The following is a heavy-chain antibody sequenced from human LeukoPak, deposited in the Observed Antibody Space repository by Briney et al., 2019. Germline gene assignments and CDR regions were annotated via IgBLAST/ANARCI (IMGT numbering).Heavy chain of an antibody. CDR3: ARGRETYYYDSSGYYRSDWYFDL. CDR1: GGSISSGGYY. J-gene: IGHJ2*01. D-gene: IGHD3-22*01. Sequence: ASETLSLTCTVSGGSISSGGYYWSWIRQHPGKGLEWIGYIYYSGCTYYNPSLKSRVTISVDTSENQFSLKLSSVTAADTAVYYCARGRETYYYDSSGYYRSDWYFDLWGRGTLVTVSS. CDR2: IYYSGCT. V-gene: IGHV4-31*03.